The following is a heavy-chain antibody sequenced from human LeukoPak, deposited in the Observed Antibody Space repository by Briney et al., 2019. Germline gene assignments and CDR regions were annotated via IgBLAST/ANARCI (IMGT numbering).Heavy chain of an antibody. CDR2: ISSSSSYI. D-gene: IGHD6-19*01. V-gene: IGHV3-21*01. CDR3: ARALIAVAAGYYYYYMDV. Sequence: GGSLRLSCAASGFRFNTYWMSWVRQAPGKGLEWVSSISSSSSYIYYADSVKGRFTISRDNAKNSLYLQMNSLRAEDTAVYYCARALIAVAAGYYYYYMDVWGKGTTVTVSS. J-gene: IGHJ6*03. CDR1: GFRFNTYW.